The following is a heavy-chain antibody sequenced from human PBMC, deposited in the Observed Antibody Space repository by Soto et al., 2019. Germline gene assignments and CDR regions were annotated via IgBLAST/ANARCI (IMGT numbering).Heavy chain of an antibody. D-gene: IGHD2-15*01. CDR3: ARGRFSGGSCYAY. V-gene: IGHV4-34*01. CDR2: INHSGST. Sequence: SETLSLTYAVYGGSFSDYCWSWIRKPPGKGLEWIGEINHSGSTNYNPSLKSRVTISVDTSKNQFSLKLSSVTAADTAVYYRARGRFSGGSCYAYWGQGTLVTVSS. J-gene: IGHJ4*02. CDR1: GGSFSDYC.